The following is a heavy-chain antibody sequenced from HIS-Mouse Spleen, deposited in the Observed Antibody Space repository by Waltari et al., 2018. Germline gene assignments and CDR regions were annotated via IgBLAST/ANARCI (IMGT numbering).Heavy chain of an antibody. Sequence: QLQLQESGPGLVKPSETLSLTCTVSDGSISSSSYYWGWIRQPPGKGLEWIGSIYYSGRTYYNPSLQSRVAISVDTSKSQFSLKLSSVTAADTAVYYCAREIPYSSSWYDWYFDLWGRGTLVTVSS. CDR3: AREIPYSSSWYDWYFDL. J-gene: IGHJ2*01. D-gene: IGHD6-13*01. CDR1: DGSISSSSYY. V-gene: IGHV4-39*07. CDR2: IYYSGRT.